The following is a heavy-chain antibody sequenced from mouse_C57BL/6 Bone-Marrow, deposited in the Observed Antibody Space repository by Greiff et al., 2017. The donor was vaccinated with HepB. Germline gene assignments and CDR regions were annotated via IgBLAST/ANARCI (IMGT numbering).Heavy chain of an antibody. J-gene: IGHJ3*01. CDR3: ASPHYYGSSYWFAY. Sequence: QVQLQQPGAELVKPGASVKLSCKASGYTFTSYWMHWVKQRPGQGLEWIGMIHPNSGSTNYNEKFKSKATLTVDKSSITAYMQLSSLTSEDSAVYYCASPHYYGSSYWFAYWGQGTLVTVSA. D-gene: IGHD1-1*01. V-gene: IGHV1-64*01. CDR1: GYTFTSYW. CDR2: IHPNSGST.